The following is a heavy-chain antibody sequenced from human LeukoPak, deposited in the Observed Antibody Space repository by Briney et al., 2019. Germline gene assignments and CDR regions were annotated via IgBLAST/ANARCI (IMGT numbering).Heavy chain of an antibody. CDR1: RFTFSSYG. CDR2: IWYDGSNK. J-gene: IGHJ4*02. CDR3: ARDRGLRYSGRYYYNY. V-gene: IGHV3-33*01. D-gene: IGHD1-26*01. Sequence: GGSLRLSGSASRFTFSSYGMHWVRQAPGKGLEGVAVIWYDGSNKYYADSLKGRFTISRDNSKNTLYLQMNSLRAEDTDVYYCARDRGLRYSGRYYYNYWGQGTLVTVSS.